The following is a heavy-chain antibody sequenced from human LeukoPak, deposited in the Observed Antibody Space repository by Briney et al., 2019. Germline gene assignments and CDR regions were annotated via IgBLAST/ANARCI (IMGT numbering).Heavy chain of an antibody. V-gene: IGHV3-33*01. Sequence: GGSLRLSCTASGFTFSIYGMHWVRQAPGKGLEWVAVIWYDGSNKYSADSVKGRFTISRDNSKNTLYLQMNSLRAEDTAVYYCARYNWNDDYYYGMDVWGQGTTVTVSS. CDR3: ARYNWNDDYYYGMDV. CDR2: IWYDGSNK. J-gene: IGHJ6*02. CDR1: GFTFSIYG. D-gene: IGHD1-1*01.